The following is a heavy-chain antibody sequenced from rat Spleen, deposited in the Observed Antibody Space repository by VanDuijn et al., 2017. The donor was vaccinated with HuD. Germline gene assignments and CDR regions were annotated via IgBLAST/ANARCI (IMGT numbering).Heavy chain of an antibody. CDR1: GFTFSDYY. CDR3: AREAGLPFHYFDH. D-gene: IGHD1-4*01. J-gene: IGHJ2*01. CDR2: ISYDGSST. V-gene: IGHV5-7*01. Sequence: EVQLVESDGGLVQPGRSLKLSCAASGFTFSDYYMAWVRQAPTKGLEWVATISYDGSSTYYRDSVKGRFTISRDNAKTTLYRQMDSLRSEDTATYFCAREAGLPFHYFDHWGQGVMVTVSS.